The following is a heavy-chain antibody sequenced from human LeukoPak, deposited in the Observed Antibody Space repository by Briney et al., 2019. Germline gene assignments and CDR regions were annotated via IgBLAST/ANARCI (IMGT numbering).Heavy chain of an antibody. CDR2: ISGTGGNT. J-gene: IGHJ4*02. D-gene: IGHD3-9*01. V-gene: IGHV3-23*01. Sequence: GGSLRLSCAVSGFSFSNYAMSWVRQFPGKGLEWVSGISGTGGNTYYADSVKGRFTISRDNSKNMLYLQMNTLTAEDTAIYFCAKDFEFTWPQPSDHWGQGTPVTVSS. CDR1: GFSFSNYA. CDR3: AKDFEFTWPQPSDH.